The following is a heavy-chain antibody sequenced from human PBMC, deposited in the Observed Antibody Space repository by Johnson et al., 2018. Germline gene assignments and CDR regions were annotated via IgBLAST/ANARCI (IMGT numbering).Heavy chain of an antibody. D-gene: IGHD5-24*01. CDR3: ARDWEEMATITRYFQH. J-gene: IGHJ1*01. Sequence: VQLVESGGGSVQPGGSLRLSCAASGFTFSSYWMHWVRQAPGKGLVWISYISSTRNTIYYADSVKGRFTISRDKAKNSLYLQRKSLRAEATAVYYCARDWEEMATITRYFQHWGQGTLVTVSS. CDR2: ISSTRNTI. CDR1: GFTFSSYW. V-gene: IGHV3-48*01.